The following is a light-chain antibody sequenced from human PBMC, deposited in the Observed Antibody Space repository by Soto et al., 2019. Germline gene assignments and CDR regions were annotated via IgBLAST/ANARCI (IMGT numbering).Light chain of an antibody. CDR1: SEHSGYT. CDR2: LERTGTY. V-gene: IGLV4-60*02. Sequence: QSVLTQSSSASASLGSSVKLTCTLSSEHSGYTIAWHQQQPGKAPRYLMNLERTGTYNKGSGVPDRFSGSSSGADRYLTISNLQFEDEADYYCETWDTNSWVFGGGTKLTVL. J-gene: IGLJ3*02. CDR3: ETWDTNSWV.